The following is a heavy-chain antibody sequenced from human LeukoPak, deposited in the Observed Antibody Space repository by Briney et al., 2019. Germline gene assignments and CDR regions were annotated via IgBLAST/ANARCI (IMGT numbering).Heavy chain of an antibody. CDR2: ISYDGSNK. V-gene: IGHV3-30*18. J-gene: IGHJ4*02. CDR3: AKDNEAGSYYVGGTFDY. D-gene: IGHD1-26*01. CDR1: GFTFDDYA. Sequence: GGSLRLSCAASGFTFDDYAMHWVRQAPGKGLEWVAVISYDGSNKYYADSVKGRFTISRDNSKNTLYLQMNSLRAEDTAVYYCAKDNEAGSYYVGGTFDYWGQGTLVTVSS.